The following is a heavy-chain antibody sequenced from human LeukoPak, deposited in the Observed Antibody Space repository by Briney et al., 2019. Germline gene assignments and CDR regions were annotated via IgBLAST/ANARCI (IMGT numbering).Heavy chain of an antibody. CDR2: ILYDGSNK. Sequence: GRSLRLSCAASGFTFSTYAIHWVRQAPGKGLEWVAVILYDGSNKYYADSVKGRFTISRDNSKNTLYLQMNSLRAEDTAVYYCAKDSSSTWFGGDSKWGQGTLVTVSS. D-gene: IGHD3-10*01. V-gene: IGHV3-30-3*01. CDR1: GFTFSTYA. CDR3: AKDSSSTWFGGDSK. J-gene: IGHJ4*02.